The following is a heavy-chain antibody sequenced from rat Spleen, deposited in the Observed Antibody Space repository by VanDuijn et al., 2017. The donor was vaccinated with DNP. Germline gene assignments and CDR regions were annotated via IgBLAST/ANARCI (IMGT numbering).Heavy chain of an antibody. CDR1: GFTFSNYY. D-gene: IGHD2-1*01. V-gene: IGHV5-25*01. CDR2: ISTSGGNT. Sequence: EVQLVESGGGLVQPGRSLKLSCAALGFTFSNYYMAWVRQTPTKGLEWVASISTSGGNTHYRDSVKGRFTISRDNAKSTLYLQMDSLRSEDTATYYCARPYLFAYWGQGTLVTVSA. J-gene: IGHJ3*01. CDR3: ARPYLFAY.